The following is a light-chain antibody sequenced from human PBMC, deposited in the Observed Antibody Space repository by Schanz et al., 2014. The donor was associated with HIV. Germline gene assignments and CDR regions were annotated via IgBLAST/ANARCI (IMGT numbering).Light chain of an antibody. Sequence: QSALTQPASVSGSPGQSITISCTGTSSDIGGYNFVSWYQQLPGKAPKLIIYDVSNRPSGISYRFSGSKSGNTASLTISGLQAEDEADYYCGSYSSGDSHWVFGGGTKLTVL. CDR1: SSDIGGYNF. V-gene: IGLV2-14*03. CDR3: GSYSSGDSHWV. CDR2: DVS. J-gene: IGLJ3*02.